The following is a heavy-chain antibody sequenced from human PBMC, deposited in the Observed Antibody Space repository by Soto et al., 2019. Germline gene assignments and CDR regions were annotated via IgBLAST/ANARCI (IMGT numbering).Heavy chain of an antibody. Sequence: EVQLLESGGGLVQPGGSLRLSCAASGFTFSSYVMSWVRQAPGKGLEWVSAISGSGGSTYYADSVKGRFTISRDNSKNTLYLQMNSLRAEDTAVYYCAKDLSYYDILTGYNTIDYWGQGTLVTVSS. D-gene: IGHD3-9*01. CDR1: GFTFSSYV. CDR3: AKDLSYYDILTGYNTIDY. CDR2: ISGSGGST. J-gene: IGHJ4*02. V-gene: IGHV3-23*01.